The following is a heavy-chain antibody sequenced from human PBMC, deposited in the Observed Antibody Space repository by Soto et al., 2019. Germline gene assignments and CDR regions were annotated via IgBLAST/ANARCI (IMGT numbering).Heavy chain of an antibody. J-gene: IGHJ4*02. CDR1: GFTFSNYA. D-gene: IGHD2-2*01. CDR2: ITGSGDTT. Sequence: GGSLRLSCAASGFTFSNYAMSWVRQAPGKGLAWVSAITGSGDTTYYADSVKGRFTISRDNSRTTLFLQMNSLRAEDTAVYYCAKESVPAAFLLPLDYWGQGTLVTLSS. CDR3: AKESVPAAFLLPLDY. V-gene: IGHV3-23*01.